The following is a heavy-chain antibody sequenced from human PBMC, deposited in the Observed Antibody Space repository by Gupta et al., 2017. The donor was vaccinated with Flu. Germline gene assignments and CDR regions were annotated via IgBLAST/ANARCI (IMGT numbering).Heavy chain of an antibody. CDR2: ISSSSSYI. J-gene: IGHJ3*02. CDR3: ARSWDRRDAFDI. Sequence: EVQLVESGGGLVKPGGSLRLSCAASGFSFSNYYMNWVRQAPGKGLEWVSSISSSSSYIYYADSVKGRFTISRDNAENSLYLQMNSLRAEDMAVFYCARSWDRRDAFDIWGHGTMVTVSS. CDR1: GFSFSNYY. D-gene: IGHD1-26*01. V-gene: IGHV3-21*02.